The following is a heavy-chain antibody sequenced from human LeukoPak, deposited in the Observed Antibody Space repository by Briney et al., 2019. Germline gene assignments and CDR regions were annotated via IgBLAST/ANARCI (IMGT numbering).Heavy chain of an antibody. CDR3: ARDRMPGIAVAGTNWFDP. D-gene: IGHD6-19*01. V-gene: IGHV1-2*02. J-gene: IGHJ5*02. CDR2: INPNSDGT. CDR1: GYTLTGYY. Sequence: ASVKVSCKASGYTLTGYYMHWVRQAPGPGLEWMGWINPNSDGTNYAQKFQGRVTMTRDTSISTAYMELSRLRSDDTAVYYCARDRMPGIAVAGTNWFDPWGQGTLVTVSS.